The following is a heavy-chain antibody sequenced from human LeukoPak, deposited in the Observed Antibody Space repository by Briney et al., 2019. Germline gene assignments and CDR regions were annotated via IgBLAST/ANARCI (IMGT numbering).Heavy chain of an antibody. J-gene: IGHJ3*02. CDR3: ARDYDFWSGYKGDAFDI. Sequence: ASAKVSCKASGYTFTSYGISWVRQAPGQGLEWIGWISSYNGNTNYAQKLQGRVTMTTDTSTSTAYMELRSLRSDDTAVYYCARDYDFWSGYKGDAFDIWGQGTMVTVSS. V-gene: IGHV1-18*01. D-gene: IGHD3-3*01. CDR1: GYTFTSYG. CDR2: ISSYNGNT.